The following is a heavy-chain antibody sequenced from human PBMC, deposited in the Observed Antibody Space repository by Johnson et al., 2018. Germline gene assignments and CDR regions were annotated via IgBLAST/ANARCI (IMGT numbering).Heavy chain of an antibody. J-gene: IGHJ3*02. CDR1: GFTFGDYA. Sequence: EVQLVETGGGLVQPGRSLRLSCTASGFTFGDYAISWFRQAPGKGLVWVGFIRGKAHGGTPEYAASVKGGLTISRVDSKNTLYLQMNSLETEDTAVYFCTTGQGYNYDSSGYWNDIWGQGTMVTVSS. CDR2: IRGKAHGGTP. D-gene: IGHD3-22*01. CDR3: TTGQGYNYDSSGYWNDI. V-gene: IGHV3-49*03.